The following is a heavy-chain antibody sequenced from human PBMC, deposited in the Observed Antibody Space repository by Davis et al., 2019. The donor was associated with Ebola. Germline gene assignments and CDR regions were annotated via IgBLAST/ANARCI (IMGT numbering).Heavy chain of an antibody. V-gene: IGHV4-34*01. Sequence: SQTLSLTCAVYGGSFSGYYWSWIRQPPGKGLEWIGEINHSGSTNYNPSLKSRVTISVDTSKNQFSLKLSSVTAADTAVYYCARLEYGDYGLNYWGQGTLVTVSS. CDR3: ARLEYGDYGLNY. J-gene: IGHJ4*02. CDR1: GGSFSGYY. CDR2: INHSGST. D-gene: IGHD4-17*01.